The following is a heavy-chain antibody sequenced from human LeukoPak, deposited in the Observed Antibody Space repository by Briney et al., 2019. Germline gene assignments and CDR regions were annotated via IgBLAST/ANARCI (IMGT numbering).Heavy chain of an antibody. D-gene: IGHD2-2*01. CDR2: ISYDGSNK. CDR3: AKRAVSGSREYYFTK. J-gene: IGHJ4*02. Sequence: PGGSLRLSCAASGFTFSSYAMHWVRQAPGKGLEWVAVISYDGSNKYYADSVKGRFTISRDNSKNTLYLQMNSLRAEDTAVYYCAKRAVSGSREYYFTKWGQGTQVTVSS. V-gene: IGHV3-30-3*02. CDR1: GFTFSSYA.